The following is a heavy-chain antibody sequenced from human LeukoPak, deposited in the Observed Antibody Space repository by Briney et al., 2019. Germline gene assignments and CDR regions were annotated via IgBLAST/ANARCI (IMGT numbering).Heavy chain of an antibody. Sequence: GGSLRLSCAASGFTFSSYAMSWVRQAPGKGLVWVSAISGSGGSTYYADSVKGRFTISRDNSKNTLYLQMNSLRAEDTAVYYCAKDDYGSGSYYFDYWGQGTLVTVSS. CDR1: GFTFSSYA. V-gene: IGHV3-23*01. CDR2: ISGSGGST. CDR3: AKDDYGSGSYYFDY. D-gene: IGHD3-10*01. J-gene: IGHJ4*02.